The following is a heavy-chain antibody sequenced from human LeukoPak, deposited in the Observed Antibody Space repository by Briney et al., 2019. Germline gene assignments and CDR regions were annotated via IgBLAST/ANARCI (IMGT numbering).Heavy chain of an antibody. J-gene: IGHJ4*02. D-gene: IGHD5-18*01. Sequence: GGSLRLSCAASGFTFSSYWMSWVRQAPGEGLEWVADIKQDGSEKYYVDSVKGRFTISRDNAKNSLYLQMNSLRAEDTAVYYCARGRSGMVIVYWGQGTLVTVSS. CDR2: IKQDGSEK. CDR3: ARGRSGMVIVY. CDR1: GFTFSSYW. V-gene: IGHV3-7*03.